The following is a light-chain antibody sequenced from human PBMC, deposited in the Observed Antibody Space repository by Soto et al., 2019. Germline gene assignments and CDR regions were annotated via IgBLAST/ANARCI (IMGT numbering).Light chain of an antibody. CDR2: DAS. CDR1: QSISSY. CDR3: HQRSTWPFT. Sequence: IVVTQSPATLSLSPGERATLSCRASQSISSYLAWYQQKPDQAPRLLIYDASNRATGIPARFSGSGSGTDFTLTISSLEPEDFAVYYCHQRSTWPFTFGPGT. J-gene: IGKJ3*01. V-gene: IGKV3-11*01.